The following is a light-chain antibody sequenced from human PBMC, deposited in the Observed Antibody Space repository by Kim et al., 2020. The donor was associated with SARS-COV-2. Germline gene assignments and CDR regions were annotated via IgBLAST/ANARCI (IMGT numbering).Light chain of an antibody. CDR3: MQALQTPYT. CDR1: QSLQHANGDNY. V-gene: IGKV2-28*01. J-gene: IGKJ2*01. Sequence: DIVLTQSPLSLSVTPGEPASISCRSSQSLQHANGDNYLDWYQQKAGQSPKLLIYVGSNRASGVPARFSGSGSGTNMTLKISSVEAEDVAIYYCMQALQTPYTFGQGTKLEIK. CDR2: VGS.